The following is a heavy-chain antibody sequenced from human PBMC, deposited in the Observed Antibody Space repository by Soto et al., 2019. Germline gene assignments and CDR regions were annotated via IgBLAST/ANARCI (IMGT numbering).Heavy chain of an antibody. CDR1: GGSISSYY. CDR2: IYTSGST. V-gene: IGHV4-4*07. CDR3: ARDGADYGDYVFVY. D-gene: IGHD4-17*01. J-gene: IGHJ4*02. Sequence: QVQLQESGPGLVKPSETLSLTCTVSGGSISSYYWSWIRQPAGKGLEWIGRIYTSGSTNYNPSLKSRVTMSVDTSKNQFSLKLSYVTAADTAVYYCARDGADYGDYVFVYWGQGTLVTVSS.